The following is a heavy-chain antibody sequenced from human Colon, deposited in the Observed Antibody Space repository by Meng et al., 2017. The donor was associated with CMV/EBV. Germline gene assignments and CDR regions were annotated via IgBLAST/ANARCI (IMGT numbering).Heavy chain of an antibody. CDR2: ISGSGGST. J-gene: IGHJ4*02. CDR3: AKYSSSSLSFES. V-gene: IGHV3-23*01. D-gene: IGHD6-6*01. Sequence: GESLKISCAASGFTFSSYAMSWVRQAPGKGLEWVSDISGSGGSTFYADSVKGRFTISRDNSKNTLYLQMNSLRAEDTAVYYCAKYSSSSLSFESWGQGTLVTVSS. CDR1: GFTFSSYA.